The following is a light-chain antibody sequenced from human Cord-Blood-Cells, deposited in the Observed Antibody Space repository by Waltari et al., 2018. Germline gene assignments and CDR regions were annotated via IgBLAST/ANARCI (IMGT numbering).Light chain of an antibody. Sequence: EIVMTQSPATLSVSPGERATLSCRASQSVSSNLAWYQQKPGKAPRFLIYGASTRATGIPARFSGSGSGTEFTLTISSLQSEDFAVYYCQQYNNWPYSFGQGTKLEIK. V-gene: IGKV3-15*01. J-gene: IGKJ2*03. CDR3: QQYNNWPYS. CDR2: GAS. CDR1: QSVSSN.